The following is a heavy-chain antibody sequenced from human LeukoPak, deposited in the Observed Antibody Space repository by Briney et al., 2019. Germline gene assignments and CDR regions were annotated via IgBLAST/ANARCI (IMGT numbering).Heavy chain of an antibody. V-gene: IGHV4-30-2*01. CDR2: IYHSGST. CDR1: GGSISSGGYS. D-gene: IGHD2-21*01. CDR3: ARGVGILWFDP. Sequence: SETLSLTCAVSGGSISSGGYSWSWIRQPPGKGLEWIGYIYHSGSTYYNPSLKSRVTISVDRSKNQFSLKLSSVTAADTAVYYCARGVGILWFDPWGQGTLVTVSS. J-gene: IGHJ5*02.